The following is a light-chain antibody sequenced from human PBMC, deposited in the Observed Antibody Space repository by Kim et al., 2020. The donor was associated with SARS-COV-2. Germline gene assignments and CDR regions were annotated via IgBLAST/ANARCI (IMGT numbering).Light chain of an antibody. V-gene: IGKV3-15*01. CDR1: QSVSSN. Sequence: EIVMTQSPATLSVSPGERATLSCRASQSVSSNLAWYQQKPGQAPRLLIYAASTRATGIPARFSGSGSGTEFTLTISSLQSEDFAVYYCQQYNNWPPNTFGGGTKVDIK. CDR2: AAS. CDR3: QQYNNWPPNT. J-gene: IGKJ4*01.